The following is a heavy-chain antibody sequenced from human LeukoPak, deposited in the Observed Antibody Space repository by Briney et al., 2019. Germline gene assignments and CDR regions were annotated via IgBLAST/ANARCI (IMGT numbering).Heavy chain of an antibody. CDR3: ARETRGGYSAWFEDY. CDR1: GYTFTVYY. Sequence: ASVTVSCKASGYTFTVYYMHWVRQAPGQGLEWMGWINPNSGGTNYAQKFQGRVTMTRDTSISTAYMELSRLRSDDTAVYYCARETRGGYSAWFEDYWGQGTLVTVSS. J-gene: IGHJ4*02. D-gene: IGHD5-18*01. CDR2: INPNSGGT. V-gene: IGHV1-2*02.